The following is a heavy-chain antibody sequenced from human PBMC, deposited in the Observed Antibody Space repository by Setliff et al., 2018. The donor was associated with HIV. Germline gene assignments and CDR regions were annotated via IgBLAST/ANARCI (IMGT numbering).Heavy chain of an antibody. J-gene: IGHJ6*03. CDR3: ARHDGMKAARRYNKDYMDV. Sequence: SETLSLTCSVSGGSIRSHWSWIRQPPGKGLEWVGYIHYSGSTKYNSSLKRRVTMSIDTSKNQFSPKLSSVTAADTAVYYCARHDGMKAARRYNKDYMDVWGKGTTVTVSS. CDR2: IHYSGST. CDR1: GGSIRSH. D-gene: IGHD6-6*01. V-gene: IGHV4-59*08.